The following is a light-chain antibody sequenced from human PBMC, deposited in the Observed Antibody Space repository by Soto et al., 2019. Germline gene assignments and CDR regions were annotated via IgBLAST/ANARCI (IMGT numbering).Light chain of an antibody. J-gene: IGKJ2*01. V-gene: IGKV3-15*01. Sequence: EVVMTQSPATLSVSPGERATLSCRASQSVSSNLAWYQQKPGQAPRLLIYAASTRATGIPVRFSGSGSGTEFTLTISSLQSEDFAVYYCQQYNNWPPKHTFGQGTKLEIK. CDR3: QQYNNWPPKHT. CDR2: AAS. CDR1: QSVSSN.